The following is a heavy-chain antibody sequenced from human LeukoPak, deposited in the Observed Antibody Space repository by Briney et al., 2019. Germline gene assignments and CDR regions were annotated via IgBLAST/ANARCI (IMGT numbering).Heavy chain of an antibody. CDR3: ARARRRITIFGVVEGDFDY. V-gene: IGHV1-2*02. CDR2: INPNSGGT. CDR1: GYTFTGYY. D-gene: IGHD3-3*01. Sequence: ASVKVSCKASGYTFTGYYMHWVRQAPGQGLGWMGWINPNSGGTNYAQKFQGRVTMTRDTSISTAYMELSRLRSDDTAVYYCARARRRITIFGVVEGDFDYWGQGTLVTVSS. J-gene: IGHJ4*02.